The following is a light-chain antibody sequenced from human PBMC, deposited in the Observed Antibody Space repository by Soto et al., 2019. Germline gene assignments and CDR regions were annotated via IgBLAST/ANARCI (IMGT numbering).Light chain of an antibody. CDR2: DAS. CDR1: SSDVGGYNY. CDR3: CSYAGIYTYV. J-gene: IGLJ1*01. V-gene: IGLV2-11*01. Sequence: QSALTQPRSVSGSPGQSVTISCTGTSSDVGGYNYVSWYQQHPGKAPKLMIYDASQRPSGVPDRFSGSKSGNTASLTISGLQAEDEADYYCCSYAGIYTYVFGTGTKLTVL.